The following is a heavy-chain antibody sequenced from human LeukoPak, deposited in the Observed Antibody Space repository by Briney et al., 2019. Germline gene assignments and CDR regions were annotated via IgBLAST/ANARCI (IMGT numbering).Heavy chain of an antibody. V-gene: IGHV4-59*06. J-gene: IGHJ4*02. CDR2: IYYSGST. CDR3: ARRSGYYPLYFDY. D-gene: IGHD3-3*01. CDR1: GGSISSYC. Sequence: SETLSLTCTVSGGSISSYCWSWIRQHPGKGLEWIGYIYYSGSTYYNPSLKSRVTISVDTSKNQFSLKLSSVTAADTAVYYCARRSGYYPLYFDYWGQGTLVTVSS.